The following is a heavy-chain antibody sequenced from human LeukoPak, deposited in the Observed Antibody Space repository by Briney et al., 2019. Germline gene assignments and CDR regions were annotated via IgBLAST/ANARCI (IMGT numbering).Heavy chain of an antibody. V-gene: IGHV4-59*08. D-gene: IGHD6-19*01. CDR1: GGTISSYY. CDR2: IHYSGST. J-gene: IGHJ4*02. CDR3: ARWYSSGWAFDY. Sequence: SETLSLTCAVSGGTISSYYWNWIRQPPGRGLEWIGYIHYSGSTKYNPSLKSRVTISVDTSKNQFSLKLSSVTAADTAVYYCARWYSSGWAFDYWGQGTLVTVSS.